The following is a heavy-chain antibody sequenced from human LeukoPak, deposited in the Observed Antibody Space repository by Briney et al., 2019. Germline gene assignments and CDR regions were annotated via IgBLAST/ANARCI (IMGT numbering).Heavy chain of an antibody. V-gene: IGHV3-23*01. Sequence: GGSLRLSCAASGFTFSSYAMSWVRQAPGKGLKWVSAISGSGGSTYYADSVKGRFTISRDNSKNTLYLQMNSLRAEDTAVYYCAKDRIVVSYYFDYWGQGTLVTVSS. D-gene: IGHD3-22*01. CDR1: GFTFSSYA. CDR2: ISGSGGST. J-gene: IGHJ4*02. CDR3: AKDRIVVSYYFDY.